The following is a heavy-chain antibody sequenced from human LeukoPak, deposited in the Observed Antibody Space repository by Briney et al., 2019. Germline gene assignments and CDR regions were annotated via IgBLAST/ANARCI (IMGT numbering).Heavy chain of an antibody. CDR1: GFTFSSYE. V-gene: IGHV3-48*01. CDR3: ARVASWYFDL. J-gene: IGHJ2*01. Sequence: PGGSLRLSCAASGFTFSSYEMNWVRQAPGKGLEWVSYISSSSSTIYYADSVKGRFTISRDNAKNSLYLQMNSLRAEDTAVYYCARVASWYFDLWGRGTLVTVSS. CDR2: ISSSSSTI. D-gene: IGHD2-15*01.